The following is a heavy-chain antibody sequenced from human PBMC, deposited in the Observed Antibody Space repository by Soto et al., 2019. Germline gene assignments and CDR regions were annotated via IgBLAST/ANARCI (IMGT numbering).Heavy chain of an antibody. CDR3: ARGGSSYYFGLDV. J-gene: IGHJ6*02. CDR1: GFTVTSKY. Sequence: EVQLVESGGGLVQPGGSLRLSCAASGFTVTSKYMSWVRQAPGKGLECVSVIYSGGNTYYADSVKGRFTISRHDSKNTLYLQMNSLRPDDTAVYYCARGGSSYYFGLDVCGQGTTVTVSS. CDR2: IYSGGNT. V-gene: IGHV3-53*04. D-gene: IGHD6-13*01.